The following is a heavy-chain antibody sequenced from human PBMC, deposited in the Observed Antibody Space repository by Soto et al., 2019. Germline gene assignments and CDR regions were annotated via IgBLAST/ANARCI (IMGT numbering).Heavy chain of an antibody. Sequence: GGSLSLSCAASGFTFSSYSMSCVRPAPGKGLEWVSAISGSGGSTYYADSVKGRFTISRDNSKNTLYLQMNSLRAEDTAVYYCAKGNIVVVPAAMGRWGIDYWGQGTLVTVSS. CDR1: GFTFSSYS. J-gene: IGHJ4*02. CDR3: AKGNIVVVPAAMGRWGIDY. V-gene: IGHV3-23*01. D-gene: IGHD2-2*01. CDR2: ISGSGGST.